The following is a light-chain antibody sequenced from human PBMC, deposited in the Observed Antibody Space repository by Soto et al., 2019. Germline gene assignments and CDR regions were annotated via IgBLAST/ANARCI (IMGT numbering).Light chain of an antibody. CDR1: QDISHY. J-gene: IGKJ4*01. V-gene: IGKV1-33*01. CDR3: QQYDNLPFT. CDR2: DAS. Sequence: DIQMTQSPSSLSASVGERVSITCQASQDISHYLNWYQQKPGKAPTLLIYDASNLETGVPSRFSGGGSGTDFTFTISSLQPEDIATYYCQQYDNLPFTFGGGTKVDIK.